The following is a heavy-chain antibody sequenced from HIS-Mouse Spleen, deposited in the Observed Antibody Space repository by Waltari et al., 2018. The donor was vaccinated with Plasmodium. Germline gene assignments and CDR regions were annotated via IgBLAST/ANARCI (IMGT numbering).Heavy chain of an antibody. J-gene: IGHJ4*02. CDR1: GGSISSYY. Sequence: QVQLQESGPGLVKPSETLSLTCTVSGGSISSYYWSWIRQPPGKGLEWIGYIYYSGSTNYTPSLKSRVTISVDTSKNRFSLKLSSVTAADTAVYYWARHRYSSSWYSYWGQGTLVTVSS. V-gene: IGHV4-59*08. CDR2: IYYSGST. CDR3: ARHRYSSSWYSY. D-gene: IGHD6-13*01.